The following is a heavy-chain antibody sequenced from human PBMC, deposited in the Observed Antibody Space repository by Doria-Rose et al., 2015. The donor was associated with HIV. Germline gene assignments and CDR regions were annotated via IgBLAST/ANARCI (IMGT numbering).Heavy chain of an antibody. D-gene: IGHD3-3*01. CDR3: ARMGSYRELDY. V-gene: IGHV4-31*03. CDR2: TYYTGTS. CDR1: GASVSSRGYY. J-gene: IGHJ4*02. Sequence: VQLQESGPGLVKPSETLSLTCSVSGASVSSRGYYWNWIRQVPGKGLESLGYTYYTGTSDYSPSLKSRLNMAVDTSKNQFSLKLSFVTVADTAEYYCARMGSYRELDYWGQGALVIVSA.